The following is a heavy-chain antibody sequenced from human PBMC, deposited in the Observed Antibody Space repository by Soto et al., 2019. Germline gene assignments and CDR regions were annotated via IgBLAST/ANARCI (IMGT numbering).Heavy chain of an antibody. V-gene: IGHV1-2*02. CDR1: GYTFTDHS. J-gene: IGHJ4*02. CDR3: ALEMSTITYFHY. Sequence: QVHLVQSGAEVKKPGASVKVSCKASGYTFTDHSLHWVRQAPGQGLEWMGWINPHSGVTVSAENFEGRVTLTRDTSINTAYMEMGWLRSDDTAMYYCALEMSTITYFHYWGQGTLLTASS. CDR2: INPHSGVT. D-gene: IGHD5-12*01.